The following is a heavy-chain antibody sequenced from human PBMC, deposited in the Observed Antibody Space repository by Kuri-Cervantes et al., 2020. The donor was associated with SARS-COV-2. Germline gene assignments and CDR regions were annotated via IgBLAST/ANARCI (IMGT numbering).Heavy chain of an antibody. D-gene: IGHD3-3*01. Sequence: GESLKISCAASGFTFSSYWMHWVRQAPGKGLVWVSRINSDGSSTSYADSVKGRFTISRDNSKNTLYLQMNSLRAEDTAVYYCAKDKSPYYDFWSGYSYYFDYWGQGTLVTVSS. V-gene: IGHV3-74*01. J-gene: IGHJ4*02. CDR1: GFTFSSYW. CDR3: AKDKSPYYDFWSGYSYYFDY. CDR2: INSDGSST.